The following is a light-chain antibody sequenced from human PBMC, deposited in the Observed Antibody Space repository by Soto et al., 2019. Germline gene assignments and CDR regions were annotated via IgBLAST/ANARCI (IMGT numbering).Light chain of an antibody. CDR1: QSVGSSF. CDR3: QHYGGSPYT. CDR2: GAS. V-gene: IGKV3-20*01. J-gene: IGKJ2*01. Sequence: EIVLTQSPGTLSLSPGERATLSCTASQSVGSSFLAWYQQKPGQAPRLLIYGASSRATGIPDRFSGSGSGTDFTLTISRLEPEDFAVYYCQHYGGSPYTFGQGTKLQIK.